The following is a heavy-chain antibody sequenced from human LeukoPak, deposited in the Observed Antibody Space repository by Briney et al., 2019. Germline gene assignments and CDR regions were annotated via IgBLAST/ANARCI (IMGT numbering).Heavy chain of an antibody. V-gene: IGHV1-69*04. D-gene: IGHD6-13*01. CDR3: AIRAGPPSSNWFDP. Sequence: ASVKVSCKASGGTFSSYAISWVRQAPGQGLEWMGRIIPILGIANYAQKFQGRVTITADKSTSTAYMELSSLRSEDTAVYYCAIRAGPPSSNWFDPWGQGTLVTVSS. CDR1: GGTFSSYA. J-gene: IGHJ5*02. CDR2: IIPILGIA.